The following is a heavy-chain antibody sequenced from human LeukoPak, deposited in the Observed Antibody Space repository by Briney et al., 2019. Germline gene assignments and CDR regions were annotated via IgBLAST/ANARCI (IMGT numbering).Heavy chain of an antibody. CDR3: ARAFKVGATEY. Sequence: ASVKVSCKASGYTFTSYYMHWVRQAPGQGLEWMGIINPSGGSTSYAQKFQGRVTVTRDTSTSTVYMELSSLRSEDTAVYYCARAFKVGATEYWGQGTLVTVSS. V-gene: IGHV1-46*01. D-gene: IGHD1-26*01. J-gene: IGHJ4*02. CDR1: GYTFTSYY. CDR2: INPSGGST.